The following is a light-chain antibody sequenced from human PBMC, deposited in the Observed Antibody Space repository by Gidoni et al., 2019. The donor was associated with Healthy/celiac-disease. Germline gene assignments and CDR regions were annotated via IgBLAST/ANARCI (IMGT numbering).Light chain of an antibody. J-gene: IGKJ2*01. CDR3: QQYQSIPVT. Sequence: DIQMTQSPSTLSASVGDRVTITCRASQSISSCLSWYQQKPGKAPKLLIYKASSLECGVPSTFRCSGSGTEFALTISSLQPDDFATYYCQQYQSIPVTFGQGTKLEIK. CDR2: KAS. V-gene: IGKV1-5*03. CDR1: QSISSC.